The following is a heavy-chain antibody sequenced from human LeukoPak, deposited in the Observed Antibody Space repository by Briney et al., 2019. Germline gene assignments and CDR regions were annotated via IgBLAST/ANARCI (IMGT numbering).Heavy chain of an antibody. V-gene: IGHV4-59*08. D-gene: IGHD3-16*01. CDR1: GGSISSYY. CDR3: ARRLVDALGDGYASDI. Sequence: PSETLSLTCTVSGGSISSYYWSWIRQPPGKGLEWIGYIYYSGSTNYNPSLKSRVTISVDTSKNQFSLKLSSVTAADTAVYYCARRLVDALGDGYASDIWGQGTMVTVSS. CDR2: IYYSGST. J-gene: IGHJ3*02.